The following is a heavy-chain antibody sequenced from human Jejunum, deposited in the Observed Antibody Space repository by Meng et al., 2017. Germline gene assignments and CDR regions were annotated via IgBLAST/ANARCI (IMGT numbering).Heavy chain of an antibody. CDR2: RYYSGST. CDR3: AREYCISTTCYFDS. J-gene: IGHJ4*02. CDR1: GGSVSSTNCY. D-gene: IGHD2-2*01. Sequence: QVRMQESGPGLVRPSGTLSLTCTVSGGSVSSTNCYWSWIRQPPGKGLEWIGYRYYSGSTNYNPSLKSRVTISVDTSKSQFSLKLFSVTAADTAVYYCAREYCISTTCYFDSWGQGTLVTVSS. V-gene: IGHV4-61*01.